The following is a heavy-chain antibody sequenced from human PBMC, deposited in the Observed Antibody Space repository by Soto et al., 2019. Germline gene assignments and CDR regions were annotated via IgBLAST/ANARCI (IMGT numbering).Heavy chain of an antibody. J-gene: IGHJ4*02. V-gene: IGHV4-39*01. D-gene: IGHD3-10*01. CDR1: GGSISSSSYY. CDR3: ARVYYGSGIIEY. CDR2: IYYSGST. Sequence: PSETLSLTCTVSGGSISSSSYYWGWFRQPPGKGLEWIGSIYYSGSTYYNPSLKSRVTISVDTSKNQFSLKLSSVTAADTAVYYCARVYYGSGIIEYWGQGTLVTVS.